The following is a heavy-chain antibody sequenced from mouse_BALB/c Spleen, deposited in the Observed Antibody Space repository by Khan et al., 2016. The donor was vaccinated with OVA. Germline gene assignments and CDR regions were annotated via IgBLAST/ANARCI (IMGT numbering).Heavy chain of an antibody. CDR3: ASHLTGSFAY. D-gene: IGHD4-1*01. J-gene: IGHJ3*01. Sequence: EVQLVESGGDLVKPGGSLRLSCAASGFTFSTYGMSWVRQPPDKRLEWVATINSDGDYTYYPDTVKGRSTIPRNNADNTQYLQMSRLQSEDTAIYYCASHLTGSFAYWGQGTLVTVSA. CDR1: GFTFSTYG. V-gene: IGHV5-6*01. CDR2: INSDGDYT.